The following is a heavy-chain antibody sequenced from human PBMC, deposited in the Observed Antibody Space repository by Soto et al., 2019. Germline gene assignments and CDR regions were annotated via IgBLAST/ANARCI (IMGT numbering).Heavy chain of an antibody. D-gene: IGHD3-22*01. CDR1: GFTFSSYG. J-gene: IGHJ6*02. CDR2: IWYDGSNK. V-gene: IGHV3-33*01. CDR3: ARDRTYYYDSSGHRPYYHGMDV. Sequence: GGSLRLSCAASGFTFSSYGMHWVRQAPGKGLEWVAVIWYDGSNKYYADSVKGRFTISRDNSKNTLYLQMNSLRAEDTAVYYCARDRTYYYDSSGHRPYYHGMDVWGQGTTVTVSS.